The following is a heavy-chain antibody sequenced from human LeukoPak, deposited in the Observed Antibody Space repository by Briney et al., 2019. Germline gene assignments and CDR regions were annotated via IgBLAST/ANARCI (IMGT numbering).Heavy chain of an antibody. Sequence: GASVKVSCKASGYTFTAYYIHWVRQAPGQGLEWMGWSNPNSGDTNYVQKFQGRVTMTRDTSVSTAYMELSGLRSDDTAVYYCARGGFTAFPYYFDYWGQGTLVTVSS. CDR3: ARGGFTAFPYYFDY. CDR2: SNPNSGDT. CDR1: GYTFTAYY. V-gene: IGHV1-2*02. J-gene: IGHJ4*02.